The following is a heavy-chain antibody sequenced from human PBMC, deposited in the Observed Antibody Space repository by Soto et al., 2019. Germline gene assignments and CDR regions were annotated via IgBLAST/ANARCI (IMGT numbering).Heavy chain of an antibody. CDR3: AGSTRSARLDY. J-gene: IGHJ4*02. CDR1: GFTFTSFW. D-gene: IGHD6-25*01. CDR2: INGDGSNT. V-gene: IGHV3-74*01. Sequence: EVQLVESGGGLVQPGGSLRLSCAVSGFTFTSFWMYWVRQAPGKGLMWVSRINGDGSNTVYAESVKGRFTISRDNARNTAYLQVNSLTAEDTAVYYCAGSTRSARLDYWGQGSLVTVSS.